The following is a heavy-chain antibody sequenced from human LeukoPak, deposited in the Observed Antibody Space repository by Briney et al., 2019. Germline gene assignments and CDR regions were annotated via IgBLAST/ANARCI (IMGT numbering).Heavy chain of an antibody. Sequence: GESLKISCKGSGYSFSSYWIGWVRQMPGKGLEWMGIIYPGDSDTRYSPSFQAQVTISVDKSTSAAYVQWSSLKASDTAMYYCARPYGGSSAVYFHHWGQGTLVTV. CDR1: GYSFSSYW. V-gene: IGHV5-51*03. CDR2: IYPGDSDT. D-gene: IGHD4-23*01. J-gene: IGHJ1*01. CDR3: ARPYGGSSAVYFHH.